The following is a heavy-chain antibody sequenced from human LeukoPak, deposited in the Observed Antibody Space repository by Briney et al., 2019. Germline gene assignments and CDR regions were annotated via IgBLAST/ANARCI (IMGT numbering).Heavy chain of an antibody. V-gene: IGHV1-8*01. CDR3: ARGFLGRNPVF. Sequence: GASVKVSCKAAGYTFTSYDLNWVRHASGQGLEWMGWMNPNTGNTDYAQKFQGRVTMTRNTSTSTAYLELRSLRSEDTAVYYCARGFLGRNPVFWGQGTLVTVSS. CDR2: MNPNTGNT. D-gene: IGHD2/OR15-2a*01. J-gene: IGHJ4*02. CDR1: GYTFTSYD.